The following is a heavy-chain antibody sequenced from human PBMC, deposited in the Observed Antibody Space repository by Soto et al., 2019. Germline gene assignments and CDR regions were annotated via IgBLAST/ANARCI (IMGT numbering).Heavy chain of an antibody. CDR3: VRQGYNYGLDY. D-gene: IGHD5-18*01. V-gene: IGHV4-59*08. CDR2: ISDRGTT. Sequence: WTWIRQPPGKGLEWIGYISDRGTTNYNPSLKGRVTISVDTSKNQFSLRLTSVTAADTAVYVCVRQGYNYGLDYWGQGTLVTVSS. J-gene: IGHJ4*02.